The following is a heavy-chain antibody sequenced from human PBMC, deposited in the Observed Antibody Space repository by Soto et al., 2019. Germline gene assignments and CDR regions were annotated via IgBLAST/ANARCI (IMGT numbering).Heavy chain of an antibody. J-gene: IGHJ6*02. CDR2: ISSSSSYI. Sequence: GGSLRLSCAASGFTFSSYSMNWVRQAPGKGLEWVSSISSSSSYIYYADSVKGRFTISRDNAKNSLYLQMNSLRAEDTAVYYCARDLFFYGNYGMDVWGQGTTVTVSS. D-gene: IGHD4-17*01. CDR1: GFTFSSYS. CDR3: ARDLFFYGNYGMDV. V-gene: IGHV3-21*01.